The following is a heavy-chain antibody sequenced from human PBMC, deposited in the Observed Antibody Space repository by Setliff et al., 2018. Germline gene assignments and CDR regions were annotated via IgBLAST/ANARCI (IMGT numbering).Heavy chain of an antibody. CDR2: INPNSGGT. J-gene: IGHJ4*02. V-gene: IGHV1-2*02. CDR3: ARINFFVSSGYYYAPDS. D-gene: IGHD3-22*01. CDR1: GYTFKDFI. Sequence: ASVKVSCKASGYTFKDFIISWVRQAPGQGLEWMGYINPNSGGTNYAQKFQGRVTMTRDTSIGTAYMELSRLKSDDSAVYYCARINFFVSSGYYYAPDSWGQGTMVTVSS.